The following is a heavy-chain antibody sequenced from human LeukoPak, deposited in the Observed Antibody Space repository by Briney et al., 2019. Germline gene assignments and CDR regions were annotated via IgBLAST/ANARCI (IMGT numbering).Heavy chain of an antibody. CDR3: ARVPNWNDPFDP. V-gene: IGHV1-2*02. D-gene: IGHD1-1*01. Sequence: ASVKVSCKTSGYTFTGYYMHWVRQAPGQGLEWMGWINPNSGGTNYAQKFQGRVTMTRDTSISTAYMELSRLRSDDTAVYYCARVPNWNDPFDPWGQGTLVTVSS. CDR1: GYTFTGYY. CDR2: INPNSGGT. J-gene: IGHJ5*02.